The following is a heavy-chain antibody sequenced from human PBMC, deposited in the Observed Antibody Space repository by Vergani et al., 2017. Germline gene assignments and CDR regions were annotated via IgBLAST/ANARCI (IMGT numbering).Heavy chain of an antibody. D-gene: IGHD4-23*01. CDR2: TVPIFGSA. CDR1: GDTSSSYA. Sequence: QVHLVQSVAEVKKPGSSVKVSCRASGDTSSSYAISWVRQAPGQGLEWLGMTVPIFGSATTTQKFQVRVTISAEAATNTAFLEVTNLRSDDTAVYYCARIPPRVVGPYFDFWGQGTLVTVSS. CDR3: ARIPPRVVGPYFDF. J-gene: IGHJ4*02. V-gene: IGHV1-69*15.